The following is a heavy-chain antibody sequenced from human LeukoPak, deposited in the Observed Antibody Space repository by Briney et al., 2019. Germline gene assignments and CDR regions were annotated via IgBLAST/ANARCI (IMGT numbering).Heavy chain of an antibody. D-gene: IGHD1-26*01. CDR3: ATRELPFDY. CDR2: IIPIFGTA. Sequence: ASVKVSCKASGGTFSSYAISWVRQAPGQGLEWMGGIIPIFGTANYAQKFQGRVTMTEDTSTDTAYMELSSLRSEDTAVYYCATRELPFDYWGQGTLVTVSS. J-gene: IGHJ4*02. V-gene: IGHV1-69*06. CDR1: GGTFSSYA.